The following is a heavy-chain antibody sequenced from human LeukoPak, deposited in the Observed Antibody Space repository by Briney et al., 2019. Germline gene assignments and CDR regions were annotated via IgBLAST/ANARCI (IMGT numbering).Heavy chain of an antibody. D-gene: IGHD4-17*01. CDR1: GFTFSSYA. Sequence: GGSLRLSCAASGFTFSSYAMSWVRQAPGKGLEWVSAISGSGGSTYYADSVKGRLTISRDNSKNTLYLQMNSLRAEDTAVYYCARAAGHFDYGDYRLDYWGQGTLVTVSS. V-gene: IGHV3-23*01. CDR3: ARAAGHFDYGDYRLDY. J-gene: IGHJ4*02. CDR2: ISGSGGST.